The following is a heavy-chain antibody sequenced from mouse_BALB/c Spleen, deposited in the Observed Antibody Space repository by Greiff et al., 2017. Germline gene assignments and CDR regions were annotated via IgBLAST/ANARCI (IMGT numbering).Heavy chain of an antibody. J-gene: IGHJ4*01. CDR1: GYSITSDYA. CDR3: ARSFYDGSAMDY. CDR2: ISYSGST. V-gene: IGHV3-2*02. D-gene: IGHD2-3*01. Sequence: EVMLVESGPGLVKPSQSLSLTCTVTGYSITSDYAWNWIRQFPGNKLEWMGYISYSGSTSYNPSLKSRISITRDTSKNQFFLQLNSVTTEDTATYYCARSFYDGSAMDYWGQGTSVTVSS.